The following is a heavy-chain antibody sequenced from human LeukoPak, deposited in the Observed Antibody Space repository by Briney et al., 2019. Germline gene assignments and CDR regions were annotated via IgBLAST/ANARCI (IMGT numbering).Heavy chain of an antibody. CDR2: INHSGST. CDR3: ARLRNYYYDSSGYDY. J-gene: IGHJ4*02. D-gene: IGHD3-22*01. CDR1: GGSFSGYY. V-gene: IGHV4-34*01. Sequence: SETLSLTCAVYGGSFSGYYWSWIRQPPGKGLEWIGEINHSGSTNYNPSLKSRVTISVDTSKNQFSLKLSSVTAADTAVYYCARLRNYYYDSSGYDYWGQGTLVTVSS.